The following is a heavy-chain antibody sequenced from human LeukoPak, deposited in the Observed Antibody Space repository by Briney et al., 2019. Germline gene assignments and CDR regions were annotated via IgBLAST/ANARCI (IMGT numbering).Heavy chain of an antibody. D-gene: IGHD2-2*01. CDR2: ISSSSSYI. V-gene: IGHV3-21*01. J-gene: IGHJ4*02. CDR3: ARASVVPAAMCDY. CDR1: GFTFSSYS. Sequence: GGSLRLSCAASGFTFSSYSMNWVRQAPGKGLEWVSSISSSSSYIYYADSVKGRFTIYRDNAKNSLYLQMNSLRAEDTAVYYCARASVVPAAMCDYWGQGTLVTVSS.